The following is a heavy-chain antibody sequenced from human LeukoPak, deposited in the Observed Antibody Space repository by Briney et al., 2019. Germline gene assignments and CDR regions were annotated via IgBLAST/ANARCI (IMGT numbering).Heavy chain of an antibody. V-gene: IGHV3-64D*06. CDR3: VRGTGY. Sequence: GGSLRHSCSVSGVTFSTYVMLCVRQAPGRGLEYVSAISSNGDNTYYADSVKGRFTISRDNSKNTLYLQMSSLRADDTAVYYCVRGTGYWGQGTLVTVSS. J-gene: IGHJ4*02. CDR2: ISSNGDNT. CDR1: GVTFSTYV.